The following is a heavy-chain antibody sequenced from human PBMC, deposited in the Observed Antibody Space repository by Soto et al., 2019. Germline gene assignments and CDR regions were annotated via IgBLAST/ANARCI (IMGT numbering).Heavy chain of an antibody. CDR2: INHSGST. D-gene: IGHD6-13*01. CDR1: GGSFSGYY. J-gene: IGHJ6*02. Sequence: SETLSLTCAVYGGSFSGYYWSWIRQPPGKGLEWIGEINHSGSTNYNPSLKSRVTISVDTSKNQFSLKLSSVTAADTAVYYCARDCVLVAAAGTGNYYYHYGMDGWGPGTTVNLSS. CDR3: ARDCVLVAAAGTGNYYYHYGMDG. V-gene: IGHV4-34*01.